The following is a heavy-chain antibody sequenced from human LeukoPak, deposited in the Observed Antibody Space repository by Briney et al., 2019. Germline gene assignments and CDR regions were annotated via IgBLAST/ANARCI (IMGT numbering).Heavy chain of an antibody. V-gene: IGHV4-34*01. D-gene: IGHD3-10*01. J-gene: IGHJ4*02. CDR1: GGSFSGNY. CDR2: IHHGGRT. Sequence: SETLSLTCAVYGGSFSGNYWSWIRHPPGKGLEWIGEIHHGGRTNYNESLKSRVTISGDTSKNQFSLRLSSVTAADTAVYYCARRRGYYDSGNFYGLDIDFWGQGTLVTVST. CDR3: ARRRGYYDSGNFYGLDIDF.